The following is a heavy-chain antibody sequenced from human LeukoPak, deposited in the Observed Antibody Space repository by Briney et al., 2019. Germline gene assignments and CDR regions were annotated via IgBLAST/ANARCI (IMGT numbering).Heavy chain of an antibody. CDR3: ARGDYDFWSGYYKGILDY. V-gene: IGHV3-23*01. J-gene: IGHJ4*02. Sequence: GGSLRLSCAASGFTFSSYAMSWVRQAPGKGLEWVSAISGSGGSTYYADSVKGRFTISRDNSKNTLYLQMNSLRAEDTAVYYCARGDYDFWSGYYKGILDYWGQGTLVTVSS. CDR2: ISGSGGST. D-gene: IGHD3-3*01. CDR1: GFTFSSYA.